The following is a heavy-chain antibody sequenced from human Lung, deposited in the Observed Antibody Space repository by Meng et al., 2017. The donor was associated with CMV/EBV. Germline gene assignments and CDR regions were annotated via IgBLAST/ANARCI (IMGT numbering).Heavy chain of an antibody. D-gene: IGHD3-10*01. J-gene: IGHJ4*02. CDR2: INPNSGGT. CDR3: ARDRFRTVRGLFSY. Sequence: ASXXVSXKASGHSFTDYYIHWVRQAPGQGLEWMGWINPNSGGTNYAENFQGRVTMTRDTSISTASMELNRLRSEDTAVYYCARDRFRTVRGLFSYWGQGTXVTVAS. V-gene: IGHV1-2*02. CDR1: GHSFTDYY.